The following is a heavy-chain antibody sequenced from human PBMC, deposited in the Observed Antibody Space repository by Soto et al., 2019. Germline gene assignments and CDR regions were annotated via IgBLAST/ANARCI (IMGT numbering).Heavy chain of an antibody. Sequence: ASVKVSCKASGYSFTRHSMQWVRQAPGQGLEWMGIINPSGGSTNYAQKFQGRVTMTRDTSTSTVYMELSSLRSDDTAAYYCASDARGSSSIIDYWGQGTMVTVYS. CDR2: INPSGGST. J-gene: IGHJ4*02. CDR3: ASDARGSSSIIDY. D-gene: IGHD6-6*01. V-gene: IGHV1-46*01. CDR1: GYSFTRHS.